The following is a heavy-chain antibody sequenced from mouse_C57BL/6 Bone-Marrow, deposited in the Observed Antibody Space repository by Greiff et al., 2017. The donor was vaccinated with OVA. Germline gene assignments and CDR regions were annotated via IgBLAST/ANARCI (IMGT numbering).Heavy chain of an antibody. J-gene: IGHJ4*01. Sequence: QVQLKQPGAELVKPGASVKLSCKASGYTFTSYWMQWVKQRPGQGLEWIGEIDPSDSYTKSNQKFKGKATLTVDTSSSTAYMQHSSLTSENSAVYYCARGGAYYSNFYYYAMDYWGQGTSVTVSS. CDR3: ARGGAYYSNFYYYAMDY. CDR2: IDPSDSYT. CDR1: GYTFTSYW. D-gene: IGHD2-5*01. V-gene: IGHV1-50*01.